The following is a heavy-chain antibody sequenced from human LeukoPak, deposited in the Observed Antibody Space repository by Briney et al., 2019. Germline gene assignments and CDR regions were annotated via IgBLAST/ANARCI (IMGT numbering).Heavy chain of an antibody. CDR1: GFTFSSYA. CDR2: ISYDGSNK. CDR3: ARVALSYDFWSGYYNGWFDP. Sequence: PGRSLRLSCAASGFTFSSYAMHWVRQAPGKGLEWVAVISYDGSNKYYADSVKGRFTISRDNSKNTLYLQMNSLRAEDTAVYYCARVALSYDFWSGYYNGWFDPWGQGTLVTVSS. D-gene: IGHD3-3*01. V-gene: IGHV3-30*04. J-gene: IGHJ5*02.